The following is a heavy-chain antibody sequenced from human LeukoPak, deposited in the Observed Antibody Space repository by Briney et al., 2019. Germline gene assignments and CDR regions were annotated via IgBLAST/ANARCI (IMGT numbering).Heavy chain of an antibody. V-gene: IGHV3-30*02. J-gene: IGHJ4*02. CDR2: IRYDGSNK. Sequence: PGGSLRLSCAASGFTFSSFGMHWVRQAPGKGLEWVAFIRYDGSNKYYADSVKGRFNISRDNSKNTLYLQMNSLRAEDTAVYYCAKGLLWFGEPQGGFDYWGQGALVTVSS. CDR1: GFTFSSFG. D-gene: IGHD3-10*01. CDR3: AKGLLWFGEPQGGFDY.